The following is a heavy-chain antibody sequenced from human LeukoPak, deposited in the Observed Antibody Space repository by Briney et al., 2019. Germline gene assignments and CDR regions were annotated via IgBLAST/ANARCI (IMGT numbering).Heavy chain of an antibody. V-gene: IGHV5-51*01. CDR1: GYSFTSYW. CDR2: IYPGDSGT. J-gene: IGHJ4*02. CDR3: ARTATYYYDSSGPSDY. Sequence: GESLKISCKGSGYSFTSYWIGWVRQMPGKGLEWMGNIYPGDSGTRYSPSFQGQVTISADKSISTAYLQWSSLKASDTAMYYCARTATYYYDSSGPSDYWGQGTLVTVSS. D-gene: IGHD3-22*01.